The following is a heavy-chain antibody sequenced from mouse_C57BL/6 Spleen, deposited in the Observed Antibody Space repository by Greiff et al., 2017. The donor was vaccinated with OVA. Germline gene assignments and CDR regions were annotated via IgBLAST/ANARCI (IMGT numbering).Heavy chain of an antibody. CDR1: GYTFTSYW. CDR2: IDPSDSYT. D-gene: IGHD2-3*01. J-gene: IGHJ3*01. CDR3: ARRGLLGGFAH. Sequence: VQLQQPGAELVKPGASVKLSCKASGYTFTSYWMQWVKQRPGQGLEWIGEIDPSDSYTNYNQKFKGKATLTVDTSSSTAYMQLSSLTSEDSAVYYCARRGLLGGFAHWGQGTLVTVSA. V-gene: IGHV1-50*01.